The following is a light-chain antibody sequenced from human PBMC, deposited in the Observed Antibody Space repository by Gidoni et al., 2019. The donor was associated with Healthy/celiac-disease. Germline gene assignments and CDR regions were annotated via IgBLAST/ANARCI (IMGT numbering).Light chain of an antibody. CDR1: QGISGC. Sequence: DIQMTQSPSSLSGSVGDRVTITCRASQGISGCLNWYQQKPGKAPKLLIYAASSLQSGVPSRFTGSGSGTDFTLTISSLQPEDFASYYCQQSYSIPPITFGQGTRLEIK. V-gene: IGKV1-39*01. J-gene: IGKJ5*01. CDR2: AAS. CDR3: QQSYSIPPIT.